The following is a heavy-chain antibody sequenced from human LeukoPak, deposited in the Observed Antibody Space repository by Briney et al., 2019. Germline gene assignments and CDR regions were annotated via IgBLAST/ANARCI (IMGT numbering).Heavy chain of an antibody. Sequence: PGGSLRLSCTASGFTFGDYAMSWFRQAPGKGLEWVGFIRSKAYGGTTEYAASVKGRFTISRDNAKNSLYLQMNSLRAEDTAVYYCAREGYDFWSGYAYYGMDVWGQGTTVTVSS. D-gene: IGHD3-3*01. J-gene: IGHJ6*02. CDR2: IRSKAYGGTT. CDR1: GFTFGDYA. CDR3: AREGYDFWSGYAYYGMDV. V-gene: IGHV3-49*03.